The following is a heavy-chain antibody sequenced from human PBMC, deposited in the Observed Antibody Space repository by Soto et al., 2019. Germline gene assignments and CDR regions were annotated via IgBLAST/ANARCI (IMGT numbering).Heavy chain of an antibody. CDR2: INVGNGNT. CDR3: ARGAAAGPIYYYYYYVMDV. J-gene: IGHJ6*02. V-gene: IGHV1-3*01. D-gene: IGHD6-13*01. Sequence: ASVKVSCKASGYTYISYSMHWVRQAPGQRLEWMGWINVGNGNTKYSQNFQGRVTITRDTSASTAYMELSSLRSEDTAVYYCARGAAAGPIYYYYYYVMDVWGQGTTVTVSS. CDR1: GYTYISYS.